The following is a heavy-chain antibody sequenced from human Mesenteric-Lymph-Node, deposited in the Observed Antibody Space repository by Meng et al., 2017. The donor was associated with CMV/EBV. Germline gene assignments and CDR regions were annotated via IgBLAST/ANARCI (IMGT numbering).Heavy chain of an antibody. V-gene: IGHV1-18*01. CDR1: GYIFDNYG. J-gene: IGHJ4*02. D-gene: IGHD4-11*01. CDR2: ISAYSGNT. Sequence: ASVKVSCKASGYIFDNYGICWVRQAPGQGLEWMGWISAYSGNTNYAQILQYRVTMTTNTSTRTAYMELRSLTSDDTAIYYCARPRRGNSYYLDYWGQGTLVTVSS. CDR3: ARPRRGNSYYLDY.